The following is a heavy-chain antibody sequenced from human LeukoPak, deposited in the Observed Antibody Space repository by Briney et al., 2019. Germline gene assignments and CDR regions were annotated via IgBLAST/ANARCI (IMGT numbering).Heavy chain of an antibody. CDR2: ISAYNGNT. Sequence: ASVKVSCKASGGTFSSYGISWVRQAPGQGLEWMGWISAYNGNTNYAQKLQGRVTMTTDTSTSTAYMELRSLRSDDTAVYYCARDTTYSSSWSMFDPWGQGTLVTVSS. V-gene: IGHV1-18*01. CDR3: ARDTTYSSSWSMFDP. J-gene: IGHJ5*02. D-gene: IGHD6-13*01. CDR1: GGTFSSYG.